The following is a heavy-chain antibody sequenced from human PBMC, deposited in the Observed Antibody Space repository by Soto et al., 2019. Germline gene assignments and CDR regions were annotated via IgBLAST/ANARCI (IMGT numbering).Heavy chain of an antibody. J-gene: IGHJ4*02. CDR2: IGTAGDT. D-gene: IGHD4-17*01. CDR3: ARDNDYGVFDY. Sequence: GGSLRLSCAASGFTFSSYDMHWVRQATGKGLEWVSAIGTAGDTYYPGSVKGRFPISRENAKNSLYLQMNSLRAEDTAVYYCARDNDYGVFDYWGQGTLVTVSS. CDR1: GFTFSSYD. V-gene: IGHV3-13*01.